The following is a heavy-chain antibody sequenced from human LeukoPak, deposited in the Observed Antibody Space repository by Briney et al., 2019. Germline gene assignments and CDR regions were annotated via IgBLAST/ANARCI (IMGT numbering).Heavy chain of an antibody. D-gene: IGHD6-6*01. J-gene: IGHJ4*02. CDR1: GFTFNYYG. CDR3: ARGPSSPLTH. Sequence: GGSLRLSCAASGFTFNYYGMSWVRQAPGKGLEWVSGINWSGGSISYAVSVKGRFTISRDNAKNSLYLQMDSLRAEDTAVYYCARGPSSPLTHWGQGTLVTVSS. CDR2: INWSGGSI. V-gene: IGHV3-20*04.